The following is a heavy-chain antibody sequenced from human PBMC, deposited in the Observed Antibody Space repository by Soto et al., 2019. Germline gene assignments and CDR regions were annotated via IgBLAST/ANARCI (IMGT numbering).Heavy chain of an antibody. V-gene: IGHV1-18*01. J-gene: IGHJ4*02. Sequence: ASVKVSCKASGYTFTSYGISWVRQAPGQGLEWMGWISAYNGNTIYAQNFHGRVTMTTDTSTATAHMELRSLISDDTAVYYCARVIMIFGVANLGSYFDYWGQGTRVTVSS. CDR2: ISAYNGNT. CDR3: ARVIMIFGVANLGSYFDY. CDR1: GYTFTSYG. D-gene: IGHD3-3*01.